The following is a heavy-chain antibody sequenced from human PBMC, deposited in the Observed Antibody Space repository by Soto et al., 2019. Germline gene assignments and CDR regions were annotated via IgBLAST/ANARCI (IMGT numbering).Heavy chain of an antibody. V-gene: IGHV3-48*02. CDR1: GFTFGSYS. J-gene: IGHJ6*02. CDR3: EGIRGVIPYYYYYGMDV. CDR2: ISSSSSTI. D-gene: IGHD3-10*01. Sequence: SGGSLRPSYGASGFTFGSYSMKWVRQAPGMGLEWVSYISSSSSTIYYADSVKGRFTISRDNAKNSMYLQMNSLRDADPAVYYREGIRGVIPYYYYYGMDVWGQGTTVTVSS.